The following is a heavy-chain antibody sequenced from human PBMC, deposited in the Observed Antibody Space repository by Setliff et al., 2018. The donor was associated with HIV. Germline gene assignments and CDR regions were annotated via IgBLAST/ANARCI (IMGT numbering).Heavy chain of an antibody. Sequence: SETLSLTCAVYGGSFSGYFWTWIRQPPQKRLEWIGEVNHGGDTNYNPSLKSRVTISVDTSKNQFSLKLSSVTAADTAVYYCARVGDFYDGSGHYSVLDAFDMWGQGTKVTVSS. CDR3: ARVGDFYDGSGHYSVLDAFDM. V-gene: IGHV4-34*01. CDR2: VNHGGDT. J-gene: IGHJ3*02. D-gene: IGHD3-22*01. CDR1: GGSFSGYF.